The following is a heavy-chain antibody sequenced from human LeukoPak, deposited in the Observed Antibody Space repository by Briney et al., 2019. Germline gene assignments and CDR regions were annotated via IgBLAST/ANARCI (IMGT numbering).Heavy chain of an antibody. CDR1: GYTFTSYY. Sequence: ASVKVSCKASGYTFTSYYMHWVRQAPGQGLEWMGIINPSVGSTSYAQKFQGRVTMTRDTSTSTVYMELSSLRSEDTAVYYCARDDHATMIVGDRDDAFDIWGQGTMVTVSS. CDR3: ARDDHATMIVGDRDDAFDI. D-gene: IGHD3-22*01. V-gene: IGHV1-46*01. CDR2: INPSVGST. J-gene: IGHJ3*02.